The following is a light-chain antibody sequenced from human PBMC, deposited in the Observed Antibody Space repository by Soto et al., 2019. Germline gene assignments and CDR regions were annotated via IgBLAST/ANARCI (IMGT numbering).Light chain of an antibody. Sequence: QSVLTQPPSVSGAPGQRVTISCTGSSSNIGAGYDVHWYQQFPGTAPKVLIYGNDQRPSGVPDRFSGSKSGTSASLAISGLQSEDEADYYCAAWDDSLNGWVFGGGTKLTVL. J-gene: IGLJ3*02. CDR2: GND. CDR1: SSNIGAGYD. V-gene: IGLV1-40*01. CDR3: AAWDDSLNGWV.